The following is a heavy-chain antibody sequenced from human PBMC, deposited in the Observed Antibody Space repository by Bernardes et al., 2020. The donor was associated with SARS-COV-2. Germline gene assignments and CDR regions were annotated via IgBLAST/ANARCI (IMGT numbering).Heavy chain of an antibody. CDR1: GFTFSSYG. V-gene: IGHV3-33*01. CDR2: IWYDGSNK. CDR3: VRDWGSSSWFSY. J-gene: IGHJ4*02. D-gene: IGHD6-13*01. Sequence: GGSLRLSCAASGFTFSSYGMHWVRQAPGKGLEWVAVIWYDGSNKYYADSVKGRFTISRDNSKNTLYLQMNSLRAEDTAVYYCVRDWGSSSWFSYWGQGTLITVTS.